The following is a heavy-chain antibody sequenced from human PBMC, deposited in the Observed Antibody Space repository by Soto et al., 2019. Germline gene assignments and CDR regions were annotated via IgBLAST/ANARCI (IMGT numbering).Heavy chain of an antibody. Sequence: PGGSLRLSCAASGFTFSDYYMSWIRQAPGKGLEWVSYISISGSTIFYADSVKGRFTISRDNAKNSLYLQMNSLRAEDTAVYYCARVERGITIFGVVVPPFDYWGQGTLVTVSS. CDR3: ARVERGITIFGVVVPPFDY. D-gene: IGHD3-3*01. J-gene: IGHJ4*02. CDR1: GFTFSDYY. V-gene: IGHV3-11*01. CDR2: ISISGSTI.